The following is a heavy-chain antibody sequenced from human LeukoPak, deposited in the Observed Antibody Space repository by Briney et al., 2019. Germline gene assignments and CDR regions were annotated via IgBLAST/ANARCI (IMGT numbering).Heavy chain of an antibody. CDR3: ARVVVPAAIQFDY. CDR2: IYPGDSDT. Sequence: GESLKISCKGSGYSLTSYWIGWVRQMPGKGLEWMVIIYPGDSDTRYSPSFQGQVTISADKSISTAYLQWSSLKASDTAMYYCARVVVPAAIQFDYWGQGTLVTVSS. V-gene: IGHV5-51*01. J-gene: IGHJ4*02. CDR1: GYSLTSYW. D-gene: IGHD2-2*01.